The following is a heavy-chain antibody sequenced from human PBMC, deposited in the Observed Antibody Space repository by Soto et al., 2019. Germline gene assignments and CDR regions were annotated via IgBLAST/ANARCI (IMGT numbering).Heavy chain of an antibody. V-gene: IGHV3-30*18. D-gene: IGHD6-19*01. J-gene: IGHJ4*02. CDR3: AKQGIEVAGTDYFDY. Sequence: GWSLRLSCAASGFIFRSYGVHWVRQAPGKGLEWVAVISHDGSKAYYADAGSGRFTISRENAKKTVYLQMNSLRPEDTAVYYCAKQGIEVAGTDYFDYWGQGAQVTVYS. CDR1: GFIFRSYG. CDR2: ISHDGSKA.